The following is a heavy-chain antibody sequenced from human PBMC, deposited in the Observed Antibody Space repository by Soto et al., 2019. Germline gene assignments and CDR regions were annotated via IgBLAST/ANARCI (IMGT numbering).Heavy chain of an antibody. CDR3: ANTGARSTFDF. V-gene: IGHV4-30-2*01. D-gene: IGHD2-2*01. J-gene: IGHJ3*01. CDR2: IFESGST. Sequence: QLQLQESGSGLVKPSQTLSLTCAVSGGSISGGDYSWSWIRQPPGKGLEWIGYIFESGSTYYNPSLQSRVTISIDKSKSQFSLRLNSVTAADTAVYFCANTGARSTFDFWGQGTMVTVSS. CDR1: GGSISGGDYS.